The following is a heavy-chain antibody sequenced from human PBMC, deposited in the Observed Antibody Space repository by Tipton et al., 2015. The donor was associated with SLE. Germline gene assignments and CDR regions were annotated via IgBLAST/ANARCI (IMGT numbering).Heavy chain of an antibody. CDR2: ISYDGSNK. Sequence: SLRLSCAASGFTFSDYAMHWVRQTPGKGLEWVAVISYDGSNKYHADSVRGRFTISRDSSKNTLYLQMNSLRAEDTAVYYCARDRGRDYDTLTGYRRHWGQGTLVAASS. CDR3: ARDRGRDYDTLTGYRRH. D-gene: IGHD3-9*01. CDR1: GFTFSDYA. V-gene: IGHV3-30*04. J-gene: IGHJ4*02.